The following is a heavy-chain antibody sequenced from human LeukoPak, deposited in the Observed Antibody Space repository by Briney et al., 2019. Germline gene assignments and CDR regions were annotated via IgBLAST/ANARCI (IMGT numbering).Heavy chain of an antibody. V-gene: IGHV5-51*01. CDR1: GYSFTSYW. D-gene: IGHD3-10*01. J-gene: IGHJ4*02. Sequence: GASMKISCKGSGYSFTSYWIGWVRQMPGKGLEWMGIIYPGDSDTRYSPSFQGQVTISADKSISTAYLQWSSLKASDTAMYYCARWTYYGSGSYYLGIDYWGQGTLVTVSS. CDR2: IYPGDSDT. CDR3: ARWTYYGSGSYYLGIDY.